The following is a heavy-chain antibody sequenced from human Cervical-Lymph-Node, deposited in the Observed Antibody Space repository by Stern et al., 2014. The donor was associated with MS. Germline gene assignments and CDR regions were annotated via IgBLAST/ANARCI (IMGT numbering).Heavy chain of an antibody. Sequence: QVQLGQSGAEVKKPGASVKVSCKASGYSFTTYEIHWVRQATGQGLEWMGWMNPNSGNTGYVQKFQGRVTMTRNTSISTAYMELNSLTSEDTAVYYCARKGRFDPWGQGTLVTVSS. CDR3: ARKGRFDP. CDR1: GYSFTTYE. V-gene: IGHV1-8*01. J-gene: IGHJ5*02. CDR2: MNPNSGNT.